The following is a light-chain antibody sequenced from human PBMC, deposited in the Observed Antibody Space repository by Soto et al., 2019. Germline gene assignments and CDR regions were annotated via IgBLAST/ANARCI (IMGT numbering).Light chain of an antibody. Sequence: DIQMTQSPPFVSESVGDRFTITCRASQDISGWLAWFQKKPGKAPNLLIYAASILQSGVPSRLRGSGYGTDLTITITYMQTEDFETYYCQQANSFPWTFGHGTKVDI. CDR2: AAS. CDR3: QQANSFPWT. CDR1: QDISGW. J-gene: IGKJ1*01. V-gene: IGKV1D-12*01.